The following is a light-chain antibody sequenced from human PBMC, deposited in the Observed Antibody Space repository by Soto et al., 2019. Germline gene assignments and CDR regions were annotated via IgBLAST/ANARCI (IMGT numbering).Light chain of an antibody. CDR3: TSYTRDTALV. V-gene: IGLV2-14*01. Sequence: QSVLTHPASGSGSPGQAITISCTGTSSDVGTYNYVSWYQHHPGKAPKLIIYEVSNRPSGVSNRFSGSKSGSTASLTISGLQAEDEADYHCTSYTRDTALVFGTGTKVTVL. J-gene: IGLJ1*01. CDR2: EVS. CDR1: SSDVGTYNY.